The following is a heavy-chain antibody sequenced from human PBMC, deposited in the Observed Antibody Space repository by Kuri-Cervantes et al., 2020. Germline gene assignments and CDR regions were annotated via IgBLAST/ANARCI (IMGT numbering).Heavy chain of an antibody. Sequence: SGPTLVKPTQTLTLTCTFSGFSLSTSGVGVGWIRQPPGKALEWLALIYWDDDKRYSPSLKTRLTISKDTSKNQVVLTMTNMDPVDTATYYCARMPKAAAAYYYYYYGMDVWGQGTTVTVSS. CDR2: IYWDDDK. CDR1: GFSLSTSGVG. J-gene: IGHJ6*02. D-gene: IGHD6-13*01. V-gene: IGHV2-5*02. CDR3: ARMPKAAAAYYYYYYGMDV.